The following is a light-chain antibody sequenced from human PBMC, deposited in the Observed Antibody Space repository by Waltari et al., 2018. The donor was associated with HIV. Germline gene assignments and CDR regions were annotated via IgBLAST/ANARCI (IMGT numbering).Light chain of an antibody. J-gene: IGLJ2*01. Sequence: QSALTQPASVSGSPGQSITISCTGTSSDVGGYNYVSWYQQHPGKAPKLVIYEVSNRPSGVSNRFSGSKSGNTASLTISGLQAEDEADHYCSSYTSSSVLFGGGTKVTVL. CDR2: EVS. V-gene: IGLV2-14*01. CDR3: SSYTSSSVL. CDR1: SSDVGGYNY.